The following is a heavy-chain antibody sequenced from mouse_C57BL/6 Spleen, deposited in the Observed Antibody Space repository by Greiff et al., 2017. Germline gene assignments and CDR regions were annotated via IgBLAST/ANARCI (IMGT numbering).Heavy chain of an antibody. Sequence: EVQLQESGGGLVKPGGSLKLSCAASGFTFSDYGMHWVRQAPEKGLEWVAYISSGSSTIYYADTVKGRFTISRDNAKNTLFLQMTSLRSEDTAMYYCARDTTVVAHWYFDVWGTGTTVTVSS. CDR1: GFTFSDYG. J-gene: IGHJ1*03. D-gene: IGHD1-1*01. CDR3: ARDTTVVAHWYFDV. CDR2: ISSGSSTI. V-gene: IGHV5-17*01.